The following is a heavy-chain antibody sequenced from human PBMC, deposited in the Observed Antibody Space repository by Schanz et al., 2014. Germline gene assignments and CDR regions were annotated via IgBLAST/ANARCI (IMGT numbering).Heavy chain of an antibody. Sequence: EVKMVESGGGLVEPGGSLRLSCAASGFSFSSYAMGWVRQARGKGLEWVSGITGASDHIDYAESVKGRFTISRDNSKNTLYLQMNSLRAEDTAVYYCAKTPREYCNYDNCPNWFDSWGQGTLVTASS. CDR2: ITGASDHI. V-gene: IGHV3-23*04. CDR1: GFSFSSYA. J-gene: IGHJ5*01. D-gene: IGHD2-15*01. CDR3: AKTPREYCNYDNCPNWFDS.